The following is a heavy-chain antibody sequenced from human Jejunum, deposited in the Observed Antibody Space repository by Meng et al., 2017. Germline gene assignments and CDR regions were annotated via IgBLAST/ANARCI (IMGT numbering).Heavy chain of an antibody. Sequence: GGSLRLSCAASGFSFSIYGMSWVRQAPGKGLEWVSSIRGSDGRTFYADSVKGRFTISSDSSKNTLFLQMNSLRAEDTTVYYCTKDTTAGDYFTSDYWGPG. CDR1: GFSFSIYG. J-gene: IGHJ4*03. V-gene: IGHV3-23*01. CDR2: IRGSDGRT. D-gene: IGHD2-8*02. CDR3: TKDTTAGDYFTSDY.